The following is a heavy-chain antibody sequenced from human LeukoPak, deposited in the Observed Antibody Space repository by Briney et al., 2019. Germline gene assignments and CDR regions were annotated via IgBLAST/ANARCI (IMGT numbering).Heavy chain of an antibody. Sequence: GGSLRLSCAASGFTFSSYSMNWVRQAPGKGLGWVSSISSSSSYIYYADSVKGRFTISRDNAKNSLYLQMNSLRAEDTAVYYCARGIISYGDLDYWGQGPLVTVSS. J-gene: IGHJ4*02. CDR1: GFTFSSYS. CDR3: ARGIISYGDLDY. V-gene: IGHV3-21*01. D-gene: IGHD4-17*01. CDR2: ISSSSSYI.